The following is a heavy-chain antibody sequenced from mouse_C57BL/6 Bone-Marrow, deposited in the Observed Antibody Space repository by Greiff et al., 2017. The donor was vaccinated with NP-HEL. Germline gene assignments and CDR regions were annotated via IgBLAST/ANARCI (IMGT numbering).Heavy chain of an antibody. D-gene: IGHD1-1*01. Sequence: QVQLQQSGAELLRPGTSVKVSCKASGYAFTNYLIEWVKQRPGQGLEWIGVINPGSGGTNYNEKFKGKATLTADKSSSTAYMQLSSLTSEDSAVYFCARTPLITTVVAHYFDYWGQGTTLTVSS. CDR2: INPGSGGT. J-gene: IGHJ2*01. CDR3: ARTPLITTVVAHYFDY. V-gene: IGHV1-54*01. CDR1: GYAFTNYL.